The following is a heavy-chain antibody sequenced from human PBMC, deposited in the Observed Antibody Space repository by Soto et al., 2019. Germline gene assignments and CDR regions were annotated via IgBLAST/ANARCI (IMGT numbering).Heavy chain of an antibody. D-gene: IGHD3-3*01. J-gene: IGHJ4*02. CDR3: ARDFAYFDS. CDR1: GGSFKNGSYS. V-gene: IGHV4-61*01. Sequence: PSETLSLTCTVSGGSFKNGSYSWSWIRQPPGKGLEWIGYVYHTGRTSYNPSLKSRVSISMDTSKNQFSLNLDSVTAADTAVYFCARDFAYFDSWGQGTLVTVSS. CDR2: VYHTGRT.